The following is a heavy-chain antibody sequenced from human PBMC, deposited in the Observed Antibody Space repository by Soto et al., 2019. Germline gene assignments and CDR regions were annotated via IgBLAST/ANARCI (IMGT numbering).Heavy chain of an antibody. V-gene: IGHV4-34*01. Sequence: SETLSLTCAVYGGSFSGYYWSWIRQPPGKGLEWIGEINHSGSTNYNPSLKSRVTISVDTSKNQFSPKLSSVTAADTAVYYCARAYYYDSSGYAFDIWGQGTMVTVSS. CDR2: INHSGST. J-gene: IGHJ3*02. D-gene: IGHD3-22*01. CDR1: GGSFSGYY. CDR3: ARAYYYDSSGYAFDI.